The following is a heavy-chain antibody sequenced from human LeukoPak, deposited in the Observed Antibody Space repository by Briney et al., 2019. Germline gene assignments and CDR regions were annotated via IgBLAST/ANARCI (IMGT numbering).Heavy chain of an antibody. CDR3: AKDHYYGSGTHFYCLHY. V-gene: IGHV3-9*01. Sequence: GGSLRLSCAASGFTFDDYAMHWVRQAPGKGLEWVSGITWNSGTIAYADSVKGRFTISRDNAKNSLYLQMNSLRAEDTALYYCAKDHYYGSGTHFYCLHYWGQATLVTVSS. CDR2: ITWNSGTI. J-gene: IGHJ4*02. D-gene: IGHD3-10*01. CDR1: GFTFDDYA.